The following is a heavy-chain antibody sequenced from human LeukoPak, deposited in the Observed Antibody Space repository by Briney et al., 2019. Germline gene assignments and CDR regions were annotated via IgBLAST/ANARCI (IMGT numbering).Heavy chain of an antibody. CDR2: ISYDGSSK. CDR1: GFTFRSYG. D-gene: IGHD6-19*01. Sequence: GGSLRLSCAASGFTFRSYGMHWVRQAPVKGLEWVAVISYDGSSKYYTDSMEGRLTISRDDSKNTLYLQMNSLRAEDTAVYYCAKQRSGGSGWCMDYWGQGTLVTVSS. J-gene: IGHJ4*02. CDR3: AKQRSGGSGWCMDY. V-gene: IGHV3-30*18.